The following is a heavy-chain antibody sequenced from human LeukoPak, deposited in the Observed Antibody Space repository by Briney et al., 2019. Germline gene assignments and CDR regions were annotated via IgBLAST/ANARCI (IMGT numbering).Heavy chain of an antibody. V-gene: IGHV3-23*01. J-gene: IGHJ4*02. CDR1: GISLSNYA. CDR3: AKRGVVIRGILVIGYHQEAYHYDF. Sequence: GGSLRLSCVVSGISLSNYAMTWVRQAPGRGLEWVSYISEKGGSTTYADSVKGRFTISRDTSLNTLYLQMNNLRAEDTAVYFCAKRGVVIRGILVIGYHQEAYHYDFWGQGVLVTVSS. D-gene: IGHD3-10*01. CDR2: ISEKGGST.